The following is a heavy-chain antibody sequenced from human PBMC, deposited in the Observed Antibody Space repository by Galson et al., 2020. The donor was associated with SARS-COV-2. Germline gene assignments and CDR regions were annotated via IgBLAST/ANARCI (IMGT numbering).Heavy chain of an antibody. J-gene: IGHJ6*03. CDR1: GGSISSGIYY. CDR3: AREIILRQGIGRRHYYYHMTV. D-gene: IGHD4-17*01. V-gene: IGHV4-61*02. CDR2: IYASGTT. Sequence: SETLSLTCTASGGSISSGIYYWSWIRQPAGKGREWIGRIYASGTTNYNPSLKSRVTISVDTSNNQFSLKLTSVTAADTAVYYCAREIILRQGIGRRHYYYHMTVWGKGTTVTVSS.